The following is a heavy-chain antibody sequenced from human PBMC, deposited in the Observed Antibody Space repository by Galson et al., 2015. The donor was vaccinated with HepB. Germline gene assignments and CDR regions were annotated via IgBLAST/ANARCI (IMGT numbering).Heavy chain of an antibody. J-gene: IGHJ6*02. V-gene: IGHV1-18*04. Sequence: SVKVSCQASGYTFTSHGITWVRQAPGQGLEWVGWISANNGNTNYAQKLRGRVTMTTDTFTSTAYVELRSLKSDDTAVYYCARGGMGGMDVWGQGTTVTVSS. CDR3: ARGGMGGMDV. CDR2: ISANNGNT. CDR1: GYTFTSHG. D-gene: IGHD3-16*01.